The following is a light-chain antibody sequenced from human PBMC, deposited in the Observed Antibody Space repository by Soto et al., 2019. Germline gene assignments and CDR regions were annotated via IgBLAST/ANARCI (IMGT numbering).Light chain of an antibody. V-gene: IGLV3-21*02. J-gene: IGLJ1*01. Sequence: SYDLTQPPSVSVAPGQTARITCGGNNIGSKSVHWYQQKPGRAPVLVVYDDSDRPSGIPERFSGSNSGNTATLTISRVEAGDEADYYCQVWDSSSDHPGYVFGTGTKV. CDR1: NIGSKS. CDR3: QVWDSSSDHPGYV. CDR2: DDS.